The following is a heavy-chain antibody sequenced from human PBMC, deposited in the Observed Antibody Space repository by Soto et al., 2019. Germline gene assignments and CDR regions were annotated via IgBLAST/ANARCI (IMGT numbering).Heavy chain of an antibody. V-gene: IGHV4-59*01. Sequence: SETLSLTCTVSGGSISSYYWSWIRQPPGKGLEWIGYIYYSGSTNYNPSLKSRVTISVDTSKNQFSLKLSSVTAADTAVYYCARVRAYYYDSSGYGTDYFDYWGQGTLVTVS. CDR1: GGSISSYY. CDR3: ARVRAYYYDSSGYGTDYFDY. CDR2: IYYSGST. D-gene: IGHD3-22*01. J-gene: IGHJ4*02.